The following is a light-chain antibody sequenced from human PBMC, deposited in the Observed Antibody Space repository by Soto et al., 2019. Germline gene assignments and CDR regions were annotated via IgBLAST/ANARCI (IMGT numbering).Light chain of an antibody. CDR1: SSDVGGYNY. CDR2: EVS. J-gene: IGLJ2*01. Sequence: QSALTQPASVSGSPGQSITISCTGTSSDVGGYNYVSWYQQHPGKAPKLMIYEVSNRPSGVSNRFSGSKSGNPASLTISGLQAEDEAEYYCSSYTSTSTLDVVFGGGTKVTVL. V-gene: IGLV2-14*01. CDR3: SSYTSTSTLDVV.